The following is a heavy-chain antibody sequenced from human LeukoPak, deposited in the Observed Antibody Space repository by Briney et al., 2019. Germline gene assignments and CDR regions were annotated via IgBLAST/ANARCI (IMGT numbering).Heavy chain of an antibody. Sequence: SGGSLRLSCAASGFTFSSYAMSWVRQAPGKGLEWVSAISGSGGSTYYADSVKGRFTISRDNSKNTLYLQMTSLRAEDTAVYYCAKVPGFGELSPAYWGQGTLVTVSS. J-gene: IGHJ4*02. CDR3: AKVPGFGELSPAY. CDR1: GFTFSSYA. V-gene: IGHV3-23*01. CDR2: ISGSGGST. D-gene: IGHD3-10*01.